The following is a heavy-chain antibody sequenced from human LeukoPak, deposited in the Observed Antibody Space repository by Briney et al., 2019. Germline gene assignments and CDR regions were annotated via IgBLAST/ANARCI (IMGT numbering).Heavy chain of an antibody. CDR3: ARGPNSNWSGLDF. V-gene: IGHV3-74*01. J-gene: IGHJ4*02. CDR2: ISPTGSTT. CDR1: GFSFSGHW. Sequence: GGSLRLSCTASGFSFSGHWMHWARQLPGKGLVWVSRISPTGSTTSYADSVKGRFTVSRDNAKNTLYLQVNNLRAEDTAVYYCARGPNSNWSGLDFRGQGTLLTVSS. D-gene: IGHD6-6*01.